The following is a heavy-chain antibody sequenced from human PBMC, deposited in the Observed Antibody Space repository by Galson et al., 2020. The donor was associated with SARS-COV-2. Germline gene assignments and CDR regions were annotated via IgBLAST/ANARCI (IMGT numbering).Heavy chain of an antibody. Sequence: GESLKISCAASGFTFSTYWMHWVRQAPGKGLEWVSYINNDGSGTTYADSVKGRFTISRDNAKNTVHLQMNSLKDEDTAVYYCVRARDRGRWPEWGQGTRVTVSS. V-gene: IGHV3-74*03. J-gene: IGHJ4*02. CDR3: VRARDRGRWPE. CDR2: INNDGSGT. CDR1: GFTFSTYW. D-gene: IGHD2-15*01.